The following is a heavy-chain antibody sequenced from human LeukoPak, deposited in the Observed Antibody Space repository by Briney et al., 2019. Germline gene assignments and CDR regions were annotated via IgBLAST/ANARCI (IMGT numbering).Heavy chain of an antibody. Sequence: GGSLRLSCAASGFTFSYYSMNWVRQAPGKGLEWVSSISGSRSYIYYADSVKGRFAISRDNSKNTVSLQMNSLKSEDTALYYCVKDIRRGYNFGYDQFAYWGQGTLVTVSS. CDR1: GFTFSYYS. J-gene: IGHJ4*02. CDR2: ISGSRSYI. D-gene: IGHD5-18*01. V-gene: IGHV3-21*01. CDR3: VKDIRRGYNFGYDQFAY.